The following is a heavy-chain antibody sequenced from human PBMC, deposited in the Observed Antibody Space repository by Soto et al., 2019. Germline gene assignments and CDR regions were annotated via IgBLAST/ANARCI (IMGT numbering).Heavy chain of an antibody. V-gene: IGHV4-39*01. CDR2: IYYSGST. CDR3: ARPSFSGYYYGSGSYYNPLSWFDP. CDR1: GGSISSSSYY. J-gene: IGHJ5*02. D-gene: IGHD3-10*01. Sequence: SETLSLTCTGSGGSISSSSYYWGWIRQPPGKGLEWIGSIYYSGSTYYNPSLKSRVTISVDTSKNQFSLKLSSVTAADTAVYYCARPSFSGYYYGSGSYYNPLSWFDPWGQGTLVTVSS.